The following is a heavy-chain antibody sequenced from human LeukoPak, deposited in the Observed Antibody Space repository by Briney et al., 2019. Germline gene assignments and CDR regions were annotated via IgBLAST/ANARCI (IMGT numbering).Heavy chain of an antibody. CDR2: ISGSGNTI. J-gene: IGHJ3*02. V-gene: IGHV3-48*03. CDR3: GSGVHYSRGWNDI. Sequence: KPGGSLRLSCAASGFTFSSNEMNWVRQAPGKGLEWLSYISGSGNTIYYADSVKGRFTISRDNAKNSLFLQMNSLRAEDTAVYYCGSGVHYSRGWNDIWGQGTMVTVSS. D-gene: IGHD6-19*01. CDR1: GFTFSSNE.